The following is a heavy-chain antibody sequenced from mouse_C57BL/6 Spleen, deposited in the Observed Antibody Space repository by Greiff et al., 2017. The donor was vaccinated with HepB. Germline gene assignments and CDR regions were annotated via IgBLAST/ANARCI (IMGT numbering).Heavy chain of an antibody. Sequence: VQVVESGPELVKPGASVKISCKASGYSFSSSWMNWVKQRPGKGLEWVGRIYPGDGDTNYNGKFKGKATLTADKSSITAYMQLSSLTSEDSAVYFCARSAAQATWAYWGQGTLVTVSA. CDR3: ARSAAQATWAY. CDR1: GYSFSSSW. D-gene: IGHD3-2*02. V-gene: IGHV1-82*01. J-gene: IGHJ3*01. CDR2: IYPGDGDT.